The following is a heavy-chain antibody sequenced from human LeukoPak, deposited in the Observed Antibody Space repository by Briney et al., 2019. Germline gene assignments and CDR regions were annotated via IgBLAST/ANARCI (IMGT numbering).Heavy chain of an antibody. CDR2: ITAGNGNT. D-gene: IGHD5-18*01. CDR1: GYNFRNYG. J-gene: IGHJ3*02. CDR3: ARDSARGYSYGSNAFDI. Sequence: ASVKVSCKASGYNFRNYGIGWVRQAPRQGLEWMGWITAGNGNTNYAQKVQGRVTMTTDTSTSTAYMELRSLRSDDTAVYFCARDSARGYSYGSNAFDIWGQGTMVTVSS. V-gene: IGHV1-18*01.